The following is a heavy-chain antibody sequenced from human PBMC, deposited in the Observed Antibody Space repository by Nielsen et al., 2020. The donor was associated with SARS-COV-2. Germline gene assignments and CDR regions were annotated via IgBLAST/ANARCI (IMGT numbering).Heavy chain of an antibody. D-gene: IGHD6-6*01. CDR3: AGEDPRGDSSRMEV. CDR1: CGSLDHGEYH. V-gene: IGHV4-61*08. J-gene: IGHJ6*02. Sequence: LETLSLTRIVPCGSLDHGEYHWTWVPQPPGRGLDGIGNHLADYNPSLENRVTISVDTSKNEVFLHLTSVTAADTATYFCAGEDPRGDSSRMEVWGQGTTVIVSS. CDR2: NHLA.